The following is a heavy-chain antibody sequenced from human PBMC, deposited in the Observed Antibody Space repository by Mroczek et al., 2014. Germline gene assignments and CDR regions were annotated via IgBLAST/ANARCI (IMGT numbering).Heavy chain of an antibody. Sequence: VQLVESGPGLVKPSETLSLTCTVSGGSISSYYWSWIRQPAGKGLEWIGRIYTSGSTNYNPSLKSRVTMSVDTSKNQFSLKLSSVTAADTAVYYCAREDCSGGSCYSPSYYYYYYGMDVVGQGTTVHRLL. CDR2: IYTSGST. CDR3: AREDCSGGSCYSPSYYYYYYGMDV. V-gene: IGHV4-4*07. CDR1: GGSISSYY. J-gene: IGHJ6*02. D-gene: IGHD2-15*01.